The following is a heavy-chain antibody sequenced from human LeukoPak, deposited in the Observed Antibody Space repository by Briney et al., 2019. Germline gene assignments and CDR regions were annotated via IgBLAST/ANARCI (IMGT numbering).Heavy chain of an antibody. CDR1: GGSISSYY. Sequence: PSETLSLTCTVSGGSISSYYWSWIRQPPGKGLEWIGYIYYSGSTNYNPSLKSRVTISVDTPKNQFSLKLSSVTAADTAVYYCARGLLGPFAYWGQGTLVTVSS. J-gene: IGHJ4*02. V-gene: IGHV4-59*08. CDR3: ARGLLGPFAY. CDR2: IYYSGST.